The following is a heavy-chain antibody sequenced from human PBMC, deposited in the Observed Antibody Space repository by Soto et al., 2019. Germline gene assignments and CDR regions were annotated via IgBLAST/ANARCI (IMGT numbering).Heavy chain of an antibody. J-gene: IGHJ5*02. V-gene: IGHV3-21*01. D-gene: IGHD3-22*01. CDR1: GFTFSSYS. CDR3: ARAQDTATWYYYDSSGYYNWFDP. Sequence: PGGSLRLSCAASGFTFSSYSMNWVRQAPGKGLEWVSSISSSSSYIYYADSVKGRFTISRDNAKNSLYLQMNSLRAEDTAVYYCARAQDTATWYYYDSSGYYNWFDPWGRGTLVTVSS. CDR2: ISSSSSYI.